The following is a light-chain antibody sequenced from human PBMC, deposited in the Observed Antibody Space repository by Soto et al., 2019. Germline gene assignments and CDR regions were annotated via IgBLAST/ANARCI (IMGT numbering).Light chain of an antibody. V-gene: IGLV2-14*01. CDR2: EVS. CDR1: SSDVGGYNY. J-gene: IGLJ1*01. Sequence: QSALTQPASVSGSPGHSIAISCTGTSSDVGGYNYVSWYQQHPGKAPKLMIHEVSNRPSGVSDRFSGSKSGNTASLTISGLQADDEADYYCSSHTSYSTRVFGTGTKVTV. CDR3: SSHTSYSTRV.